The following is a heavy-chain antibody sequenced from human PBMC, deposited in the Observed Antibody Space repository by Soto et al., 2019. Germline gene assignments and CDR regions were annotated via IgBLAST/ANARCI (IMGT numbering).Heavy chain of an antibody. CDR1: GGSFSGYY. D-gene: IGHD2-8*02. V-gene: IGHV4-34*01. Sequence: PSETLSLTCAVYGGSFSGYYWTWIRQPPGTGLEWIGEINHSGSTNYNPSLKSRVTISVDTSKNQFSLKLTSVTAAEPAVYYCARDKITGPFAYWGEGTVVTVS. CDR2: INHSGST. J-gene: IGHJ4*02. CDR3: ARDKITGPFAY.